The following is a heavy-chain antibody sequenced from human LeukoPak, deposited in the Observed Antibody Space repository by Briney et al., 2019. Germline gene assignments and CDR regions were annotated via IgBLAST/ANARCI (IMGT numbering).Heavy chain of an antibody. V-gene: IGHV3-23*01. CDR1: GFTFNTYA. CDR2: ISGSGGSS. J-gene: IGHJ4*02. D-gene: IGHD6-13*01. CDR3: AKRAAAGTGDDY. Sequence: GGSLRLSCAASGFTFNTYAMSWVRQAPGKGLEWVSAISGSGGSSYYADSVKGRFTISRDNSKNTLYLQMNSLRAEDTAVYYCAKRAAAGTGDDYWGQGTLVTVSS.